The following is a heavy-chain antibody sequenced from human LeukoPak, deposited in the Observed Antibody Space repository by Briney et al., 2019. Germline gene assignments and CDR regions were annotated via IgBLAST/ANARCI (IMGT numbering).Heavy chain of an antibody. V-gene: IGHV3-7*01. Sequence: GGSLRLSCTASGFTFNSYSMTWVRQAPGKGLEWVANIKHDGSGKYYVDSVRGRVTISRDNAKNSLYLQMNTLRAEDTAVYFCARHNYYHFDYWGQGTLVTASS. CDR3: ARHNYYHFDY. CDR1: GFTFNSYS. J-gene: IGHJ4*02. CDR2: IKHDGSGK. D-gene: IGHD1-1*01.